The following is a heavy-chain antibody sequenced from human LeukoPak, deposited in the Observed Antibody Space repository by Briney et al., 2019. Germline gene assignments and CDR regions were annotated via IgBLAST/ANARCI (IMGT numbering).Heavy chain of an antibody. CDR3: ARVVGDYYDSSGYYHCWFDP. CDR2: IYYSGST. Sequence: SQTLSLTCTVSGGSISSGDYYWSWIRQPPGKGLEWIGYIYYSGSTYYNPSLKSRVTISVDTSKNQFSLKLSSVTAADTAVYYCARVVGDYYDSSGYYHCWFDPWGQGTLVTVPS. D-gene: IGHD3-22*01. CDR1: GGSISSGDYY. J-gene: IGHJ5*02. V-gene: IGHV4-30-4*01.